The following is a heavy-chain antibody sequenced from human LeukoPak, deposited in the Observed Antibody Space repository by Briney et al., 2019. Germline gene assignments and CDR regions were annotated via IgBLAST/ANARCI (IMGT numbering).Heavy chain of an antibody. J-gene: IGHJ4*02. CDR1: GGPISSGDYY. CDR2: IYYSGST. V-gene: IGHV4-30-4*01. D-gene: IGHD3-9*01. CDR3: AGGVLRYFDWLLPTLDY. Sequence: PSETLSLTCRVSGGPISSGDYYWSWIRQPPGKGLEWIGYIYYSGSTYYNPSLKSRVTISVDTSKNQFSLKLSSVTAADTAVYYCAGGVLRYFDWLLPTLDYWGQGTLVTVSS.